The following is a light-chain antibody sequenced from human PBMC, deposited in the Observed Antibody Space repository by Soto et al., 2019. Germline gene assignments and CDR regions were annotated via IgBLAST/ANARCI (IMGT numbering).Light chain of an antibody. CDR3: QQYNDEPWT. Sequence: DVQITQSPSTLSASVGDRVTITCRASQNIGNWLAWYQQKPGKTPDLLIYDASSLESGVPLRFSGSGSGTEFTLTISILQTDDSATYYCQQYNDEPWTFGQGTKVEIK. V-gene: IGKV1-5*01. CDR1: QNIGNW. J-gene: IGKJ1*01. CDR2: DAS.